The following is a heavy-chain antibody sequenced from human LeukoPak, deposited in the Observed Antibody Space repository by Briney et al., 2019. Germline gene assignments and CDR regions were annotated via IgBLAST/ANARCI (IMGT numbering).Heavy chain of an antibody. D-gene: IGHD3-22*01. CDR2: IYPGDYDT. CDR1: GYTFTSYW. CDR3: AWGYSGYYIYY. Sequence: GESLKISCKGSGYTFTSYWIAWVRQMPGRGLEWMGIIYPGDYDTRYSPSFQGQVTISADKSISTAYLQWRSLKASDTAMYYCAWGYSGYYIYYWGQGTLVTVSA. J-gene: IGHJ4*02. V-gene: IGHV5-51*01.